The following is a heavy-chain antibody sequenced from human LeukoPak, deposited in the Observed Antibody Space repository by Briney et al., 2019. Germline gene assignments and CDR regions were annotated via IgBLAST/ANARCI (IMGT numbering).Heavy chain of an antibody. CDR2: IYTSGST. Sequence: PSETLSLTCTVSGGSISSYYWSWIRQPAGKGLEWIGRIYTSGSTNYNPSLKSRVTMSVDTSKNQFSLKLSSVTAADTAVYYCARESPELRDYYYYYYMDVWGKGTTVTVSS. J-gene: IGHJ6*03. D-gene: IGHD1-7*01. V-gene: IGHV4-4*07. CDR3: ARESPELRDYYYYYYMDV. CDR1: GGSISSYY.